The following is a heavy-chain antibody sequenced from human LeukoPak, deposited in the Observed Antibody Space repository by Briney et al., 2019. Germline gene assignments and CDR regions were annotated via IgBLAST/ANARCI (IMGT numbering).Heavy chain of an antibody. J-gene: IGHJ6*02. CDR2: ISAYNGNT. V-gene: IGHV1-18*01. Sequence: ASVKVSCKASGYTFTSYGISWVRQAPGQGLEWMGWISAYNGNTNYAQKLQGRVTMTTDTSTSTAYMELRSLRSDDTAVYYCARGMISSSWYDDYYYGMDVWGQGTTVTVSS. CDR3: ARGMISSSWYDDYYYGMDV. CDR1: GYTFTSYG. D-gene: IGHD6-13*01.